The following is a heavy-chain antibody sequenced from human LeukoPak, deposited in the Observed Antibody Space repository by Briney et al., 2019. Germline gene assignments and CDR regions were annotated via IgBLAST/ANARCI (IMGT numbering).Heavy chain of an antibody. CDR2: INAGNGNT. D-gene: IGHD4-23*01. V-gene: IGHV1-3*01. CDR1: GYTFTSYA. J-gene: IGHJ4*02. Sequence: ASVKVSCKASGYTFTSYAMHWVRQAPGQRLEWMGWINAGNGNTKYSQKFQGRVTITRDTSASTAYMELSSLRSEDTAVYYCARDGTVVTVYCFDYWGQGTLVTVSS. CDR3: ARDGTVVTVYCFDY.